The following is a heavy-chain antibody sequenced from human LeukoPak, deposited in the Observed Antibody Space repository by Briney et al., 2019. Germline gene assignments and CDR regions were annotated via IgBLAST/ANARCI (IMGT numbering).Heavy chain of an antibody. CDR3: ARVSVTVIPIFDY. J-gene: IGHJ4*02. CDR1: GFTFSDSA. Sequence: GGSLRLSCAASGFTFSDSAMHWVRQASGKGLEWVGRIRSKTNDYGTAYGESVKGRVTISRDDSRNTAYLQINSLKIEDTAVYYCARVSVTVIPIFDYWGQGALVTVSS. D-gene: IGHD4-17*01. CDR2: IRSKTNDYGT. V-gene: IGHV3-73*01.